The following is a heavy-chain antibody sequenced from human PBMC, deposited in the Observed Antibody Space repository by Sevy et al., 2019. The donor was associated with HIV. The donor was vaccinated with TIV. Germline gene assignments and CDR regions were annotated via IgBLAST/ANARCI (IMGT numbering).Heavy chain of an antibody. CDR2: IADGGVRT. V-gene: IGHV3-23*01. Sequence: GGSLRLSCAASGFTFTRYAMSWIRQAPGKGLEWVSTIADGGVRTYHADSVKGRVTISRDNTRNTMDLQMNSLRAEDTAVYYCAKAYYSGTYVQLHFDSWGQGTLVTVSS. D-gene: IGHD1-26*01. CDR1: GFTFTRYA. CDR3: AKAYYSGTYVQLHFDS. J-gene: IGHJ4*02.